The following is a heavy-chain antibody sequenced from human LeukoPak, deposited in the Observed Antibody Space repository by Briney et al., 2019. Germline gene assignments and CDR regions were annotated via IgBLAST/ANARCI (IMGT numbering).Heavy chain of an antibody. V-gene: IGHV1-2*02. CDR2: INPNSGGT. CDR1: GYTFTGYY. J-gene: IGHJ3*02. CDR3: ARDRGYCSSTSCYGDDAFDI. Sequence: ASVKVSCKASGYTFTGYYMHWVRQAPGQGLEWMGGINPNSGGTNYAQKFQGRVTMTRDTSISTAYMELSRLRSDDTAVYYCARDRGYCSSTSCYGDDAFDIWGQGTMVTVSS. D-gene: IGHD2-2*01.